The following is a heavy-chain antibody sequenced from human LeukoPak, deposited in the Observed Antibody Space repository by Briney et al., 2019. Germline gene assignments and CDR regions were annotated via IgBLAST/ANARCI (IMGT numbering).Heavy chain of an antibody. CDR3: ARDPGPGRFGELRESWFDP. D-gene: IGHD3-10*01. CDR2: INPNSGGT. CDR1: GYTFTGYY. J-gene: IGHJ5*02. V-gene: IGHV1-2*02. Sequence: GASVKVSCKASGYTFTGYYMHWVRQASGQGLEWMGWINPNSGGTNYAQKFQGRVTMTRDTSISTAYMELSRLRSDDTAVYYCARDPGPGRFGELRESWFDPWGQGTLVTVSS.